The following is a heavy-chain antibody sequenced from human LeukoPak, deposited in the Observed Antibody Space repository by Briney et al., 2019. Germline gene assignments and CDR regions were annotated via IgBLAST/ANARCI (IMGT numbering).Heavy chain of an antibody. CDR1: PGTFSSYA. Sequence: SSVPVSYKPSPGTFSSYAISWVRQAPGQGLAWMGWIIPIFGTANYAQKFQVRVTITADESTSTAYMERSSLRSEDMAVYYCAREERELWPRDFDIWGQGTMVTVSS. V-gene: IGHV1-69*01. CDR3: AREERELWPRDFDI. CDR2: IIPIFGTA. J-gene: IGHJ3*02. D-gene: IGHD2-21*01.